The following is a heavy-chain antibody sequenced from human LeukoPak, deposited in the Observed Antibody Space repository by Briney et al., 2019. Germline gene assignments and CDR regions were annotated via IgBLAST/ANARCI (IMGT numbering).Heavy chain of an antibody. CDR2: IYYSGST. CDR1: GGALSGGGYY. D-gene: IGHD3-22*01. Sequence: SQTLSLTCTVSGGALSGGGYYWTWIRQPPGKGLEWIGYIYYSGSTNYNPSLKSRVTISVDTSKNQFSLKLSSVTAADTAVYYCARAENDSSGYIGGKGGFDYWGQGTLVTVSS. J-gene: IGHJ4*02. V-gene: IGHV4-61*08. CDR3: ARAENDSSGYIGGKGGFDY.